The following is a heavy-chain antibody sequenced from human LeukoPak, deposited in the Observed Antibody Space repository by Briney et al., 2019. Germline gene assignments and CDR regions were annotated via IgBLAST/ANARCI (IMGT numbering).Heavy chain of an antibody. V-gene: IGHV1-18*01. CDR1: GYTLSTYG. J-gene: IGHJ4*02. CDR3: IRESYGDY. D-gene: IGHD1-26*01. CDR2: ISTYNGDT. Sequence: ASVKVSCKTSGYTLSTYGISWVRQAPGQGLKWMGWISTYNGDTNYAQKLQGRVTMTTDTSTTTAYMELRSLRSDDTALYYCIRESYGDYWGQGTLVTVSS.